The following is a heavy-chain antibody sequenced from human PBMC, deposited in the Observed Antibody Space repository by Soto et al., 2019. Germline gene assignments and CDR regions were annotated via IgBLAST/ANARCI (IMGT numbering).Heavy chain of an antibody. CDR2: IWYDGSNK. Sequence: QVQLVESGGGVVQPGRSLRLSCAASGFTFSSYGMHWVRQAPGKGLEWVAVIWYDGSNKYYADSVKGRFTISRDNSKNPLYLQMNSLRAEDTAVYYCAREGPVGVTSPGYYFDYWGQGTLVTVSS. CDR1: GFTFSSYG. J-gene: IGHJ4*02. V-gene: IGHV3-33*01. CDR3: AREGPVGVTSPGYYFDY. D-gene: IGHD1-26*01.